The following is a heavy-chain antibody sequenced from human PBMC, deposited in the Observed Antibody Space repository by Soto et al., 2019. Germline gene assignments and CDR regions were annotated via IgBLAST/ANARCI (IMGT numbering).Heavy chain of an antibody. V-gene: IGHV3-53*02. CDR2: IYSGGST. Sequence: EVQLVETGGDLIQPGGSLRLSCAASGLPVRNNYMSWVRQAPGKGLEWVSVIYSGGSTHYADSVKGRFTISRDNSKNTLYLQMNSLRAEDTAVYYCASDFYYYGMDVWGQGTTVIVSS. CDR3: ASDFYYYGMDV. J-gene: IGHJ6*02. CDR1: GLPVRNNY.